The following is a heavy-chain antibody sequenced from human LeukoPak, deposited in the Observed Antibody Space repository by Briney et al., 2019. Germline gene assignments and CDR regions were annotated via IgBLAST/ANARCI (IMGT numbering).Heavy chain of an antibody. CDR3: TTDPTYYYDSSGIDY. V-gene: IGHV3-15*01. CDR2: IKSKTDGGTT. Sequence: GGSLRLSCAASGFTFSNAWMSWVRQAPGKGLEWVGRIKSKTDGGTTDYAAPVKGRFTISRDDSKNMLYLQMNSLKTEDTAVYYCTTDPTYYYDSSGIDYWGQGTLVTVSS. D-gene: IGHD3-22*01. J-gene: IGHJ4*02. CDR1: GFTFSNAW.